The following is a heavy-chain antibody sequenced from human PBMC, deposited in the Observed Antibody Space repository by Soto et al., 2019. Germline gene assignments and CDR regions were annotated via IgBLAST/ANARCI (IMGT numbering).Heavy chain of an antibody. CDR1: GFTFSSYA. CDR2: ISGSGGST. D-gene: IGHD2-15*01. J-gene: IGHJ4*02. CDR3: AKDLIVVVVAATGFDY. V-gene: IGHV3-23*01. Sequence: GGSLRLTCAASGFTFSSYAMSWVRQAPGKGLEWVSAISGSGGSTYYADSVKGRFTISRDNSKNTRYLQMNSLRAEDTAVYYCAKDLIVVVVAATGFDYWGQGTLVTVSS.